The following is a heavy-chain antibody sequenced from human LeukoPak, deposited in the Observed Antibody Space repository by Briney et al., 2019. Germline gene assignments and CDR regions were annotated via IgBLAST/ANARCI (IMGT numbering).Heavy chain of an antibody. CDR2: IYYSGST. V-gene: IGHV4-59*01. CDR3: ARDGTTTIDCSSTSCYEANWFDP. CDR1: GGSISSYY. Sequence: SETLSLTCTVSGGSISSYYWSWIRQPPGKGLEWIGYIYYSGSTNYNPSLKSRVTISVDTSKNQFSLKLSSVTAADTAVYYCARDGTTTIDCSSTSCYEANWFDPWGQGTLVTVPS. J-gene: IGHJ5*02. D-gene: IGHD2-2*01.